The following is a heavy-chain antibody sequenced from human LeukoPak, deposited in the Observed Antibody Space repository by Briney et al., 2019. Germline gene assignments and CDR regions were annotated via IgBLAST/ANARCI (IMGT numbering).Heavy chain of an antibody. CDR1: GYSISGGYY. CDR2: IYHSGST. D-gene: IGHD3-10*01. V-gene: IGHV4-38-2*02. J-gene: IGHJ5*02. Sequence: SETLSLTCTVSGYSISGGYYWGCIRQPPGKGLEWIGSIYHSGSTYYNPSLKSRVTISVDTSKNQFSLKLSSVTAADTAVYYCAREHYYGSGSYSPWGQGTLVTVSS. CDR3: AREHYYGSGSYSP.